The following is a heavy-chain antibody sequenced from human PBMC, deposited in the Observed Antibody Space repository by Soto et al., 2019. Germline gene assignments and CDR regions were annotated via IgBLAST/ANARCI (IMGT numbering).Heavy chain of an antibody. J-gene: IGHJ5*02. V-gene: IGHV3-21*01. Sequence: EVQLVESGGGLVKPGGSLRLSCAASGFTFSSYSMNWVRQAPGKGLEWVSSISSSSSYIYYADSVKGRFTISRDNAKNSLYLQMNSLRAEDTAVYYCARDPALAGYCSGGSCPGWFDPWGQGTLDTVSS. D-gene: IGHD2-15*01. CDR2: ISSSSSYI. CDR1: GFTFSSYS. CDR3: ARDPALAGYCSGGSCPGWFDP.